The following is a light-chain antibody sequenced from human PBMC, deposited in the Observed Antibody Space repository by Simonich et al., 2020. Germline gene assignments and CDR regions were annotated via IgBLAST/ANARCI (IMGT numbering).Light chain of an antibody. J-gene: IGKJ3*01. CDR1: QSVLYSTKNKNY. CDR2: LAS. Sequence: DIVMTQSPDSLAVSLGERATINCKSSQSVLYSTKNKNYLAWYQQKPGQPPKLLIYLASTRASGVPDRCSSSGSGTDFTLTISSLQAEDVAVYYCQQYYSTPFTFGPGTKVDIK. CDR3: QQYYSTPFT. V-gene: IGKV4-1*01.